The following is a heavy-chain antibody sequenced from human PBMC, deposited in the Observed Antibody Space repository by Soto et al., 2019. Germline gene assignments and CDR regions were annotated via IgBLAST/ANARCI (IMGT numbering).Heavy chain of an antibody. V-gene: IGHV3-66*01. CDR1: GFTVGSAY. CDR2: IYSGGNT. CDR3: ARDPWVGDIGDY. D-gene: IGHD4-17*01. J-gene: IGHJ4*02. Sequence: DVQLVESGGGLVLRGESLRLSCAASGFTVGSAYMSWVRQAPGKGLEWVAGIYSGGNTYYADSVKGRFTISRDTSKNRLYLQMNSLRAEDAAIYYCARDPWVGDIGDYWGQGTLVTGSS.